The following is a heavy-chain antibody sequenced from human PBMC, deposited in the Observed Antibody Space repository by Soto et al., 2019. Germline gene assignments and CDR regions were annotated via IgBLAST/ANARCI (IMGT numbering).Heavy chain of an antibody. Sequence: LRLSXAASGFTFSSYWMHWVRQAPGKGLVWVSRINSDGSSTSYADSVKGRFTISRDNAKNTLYLQMNSLRAEDTAVYYCARDDGSGSYLAFDIWGQGTMVTVSS. J-gene: IGHJ3*02. CDR2: INSDGSST. CDR1: GFTFSSYW. D-gene: IGHD3-10*01. CDR3: ARDDGSGSYLAFDI. V-gene: IGHV3-74*01.